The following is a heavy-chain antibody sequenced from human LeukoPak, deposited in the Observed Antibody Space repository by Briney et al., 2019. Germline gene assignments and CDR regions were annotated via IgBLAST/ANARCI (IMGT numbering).Heavy chain of an antibody. CDR2: FSTSGST. CDR1: GDSISYFY. V-gene: IGHV4-4*07. J-gene: IGHJ4*02. D-gene: IGHD3-10*01. CDR3: ARSYYYGSGSSPNFDY. Sequence: SETLSLTCSVSGDSISYFYWSWIRQAAGKGLEWIGRFSTSGSTDYNPSLKSRVTISVDTSKNQFSLKLSSVTAADTAVYYCARSYYYGSGSSPNFDYWGQGTLVTVSS.